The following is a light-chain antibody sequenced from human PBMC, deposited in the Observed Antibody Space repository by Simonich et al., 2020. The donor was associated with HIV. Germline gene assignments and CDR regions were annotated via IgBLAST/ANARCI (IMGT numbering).Light chain of an antibody. CDR1: RSLLYSDGKTY. CDR2: EIF. Sequence: EIVMTQTPLSLSVTPGQPASISCKSSRSLLYSDGKTYLYWYLQKPGQSPQPLIYEIFNRFSGVPDRFSGSGSGTDFTLKIGRVEAEDVGVYYCMQSIQLPLTFGGGTKVEIK. CDR3: MQSIQLPLT. J-gene: IGKJ4*01. V-gene: IGKV2D-29*02.